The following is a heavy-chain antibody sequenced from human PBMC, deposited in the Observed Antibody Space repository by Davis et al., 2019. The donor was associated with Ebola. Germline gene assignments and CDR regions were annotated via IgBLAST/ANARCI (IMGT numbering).Heavy chain of an antibody. CDR1: GFTFSSYS. CDR3: ARVTYYDFWSGYLIDYYGMDV. CDR2: ISSSSSYI. D-gene: IGHD3-3*01. Sequence: PGGSLRLSCAASGFTFSSYSMNWVRQAPGKGLEWVSSISSSSSYIYYADSVKGRFTISRDNAKNSLYLQMNSLRAEDTAVYYCARVTYYDFWSGYLIDYYGMDVWGQGTTVTVSS. V-gene: IGHV3-21*01. J-gene: IGHJ6*02.